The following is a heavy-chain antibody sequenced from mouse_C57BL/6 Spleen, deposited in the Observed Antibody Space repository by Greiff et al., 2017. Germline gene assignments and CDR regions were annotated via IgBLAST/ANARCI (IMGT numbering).Heavy chain of an antibody. Sequence: QVQLKQPGAELVRPGSSVKLSCKASGYTFTSYWMHWVKQRPIQGLEWIGNIDPSDSETHYNQKFKDKATLTVDKSSSTAYMQLSSLTSEDSAVYYCARVDYYGSRYFDYWGQGTTLTVSS. J-gene: IGHJ2*01. D-gene: IGHD1-1*01. CDR1: GYTFTSYW. V-gene: IGHV1-52*01. CDR3: ARVDYYGSRYFDY. CDR2: IDPSDSET.